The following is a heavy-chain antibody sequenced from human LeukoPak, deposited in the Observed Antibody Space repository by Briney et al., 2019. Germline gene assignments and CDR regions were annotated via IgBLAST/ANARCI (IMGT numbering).Heavy chain of an antibody. Sequence: GASVKVSCKASGYTFTSYAMHWVRQAPGQRLEWMGWINAGNGNTKYSQKFQGRVTITRDTSASTAYMELSSLRSEDTAVYYCESRRYYYDSSGYYNWFDPWGQGTLVTVSS. D-gene: IGHD3-22*01. CDR1: GYTFTSYA. CDR2: INAGNGNT. J-gene: IGHJ5*02. V-gene: IGHV1-3*01. CDR3: ESRRYYYDSSGYYNWFDP.